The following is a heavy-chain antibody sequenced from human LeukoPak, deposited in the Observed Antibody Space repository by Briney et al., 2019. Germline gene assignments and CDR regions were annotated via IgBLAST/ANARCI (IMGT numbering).Heavy chain of an antibody. CDR3: ARAWLRLNPYFDY. CDR1: GYTFTGYH. CDR2: INPNSGGT. V-gene: IGHV1-2*02. J-gene: IGHJ4*02. D-gene: IGHD5-12*01. Sequence: ASVKVSCKASGYTFTGYHMHWVRQAPGQGLEWMGWINPNSGGTNYAQKFQGRVTMTRDTSISTSYMELSRLRSDDTAVYYCARAWLRLNPYFDYWGQGTLVTVSS.